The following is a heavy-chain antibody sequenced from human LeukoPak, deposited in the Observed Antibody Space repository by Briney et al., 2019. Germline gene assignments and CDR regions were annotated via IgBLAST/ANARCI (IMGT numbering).Heavy chain of an antibody. J-gene: IGHJ2*01. CDR3: ARPFYDFWSMYWYFDL. CDR2: IYYSGST. D-gene: IGHD3-3*01. CDR1: GGSISSYY. V-gene: IGHV4-59*01. Sequence: SETLSLTCTVSGGSISSYYWSWIRQPPGKGLEWIGYIYYSGSTNYNPSLKSRVTISVGTSKNQFSLKLSSVTAADTAVYYCARPFYDFWSMYWYFDLWGRGTLVTVSS.